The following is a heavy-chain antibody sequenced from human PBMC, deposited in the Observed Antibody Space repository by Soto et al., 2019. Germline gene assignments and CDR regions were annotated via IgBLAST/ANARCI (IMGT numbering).Heavy chain of an antibody. CDR2: INAGNGNT. CDR1: GYTFTSYA. D-gene: IGHD3-10*01. Sequence: QVQLVQSGAEVKKPGASVKVSCKASGYTFTSYAMHWVRQAPGQRLEWMGWINAGNGNTKYSQKFQGRVTITRDTSASTAYMELSSLRSEDTAVYYCARDSGFGESYYYMDVWGKGTTVTVSS. J-gene: IGHJ6*03. CDR3: ARDSGFGESYYYMDV. V-gene: IGHV1-3*01.